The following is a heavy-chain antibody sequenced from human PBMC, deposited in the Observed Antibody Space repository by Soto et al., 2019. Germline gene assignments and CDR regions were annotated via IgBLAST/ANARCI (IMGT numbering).Heavy chain of an antibody. V-gene: IGHV1-69*06. CDR3: ASLGGYSYGPKYSSSWVGWFDP. Sequence: GASVKVSCKVSGGTFSSYAISWVRQAPGQGLEWMGGIIPIFGTANYAQKFQGRVTITADKSTSTAYMELSSLRSEDTAVYYCASLGGYSYGPKYSSSWVGWFDPWGQGTLVTVSS. J-gene: IGHJ5*02. D-gene: IGHD6-13*01. CDR1: GGTFSSYA. CDR2: IIPIFGTA.